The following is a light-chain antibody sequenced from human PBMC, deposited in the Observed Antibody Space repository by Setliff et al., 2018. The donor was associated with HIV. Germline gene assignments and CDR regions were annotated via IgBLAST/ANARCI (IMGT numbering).Light chain of an antibody. Sequence: ALTQPASVSGSPGQSITISCTGTSSDVGGYNYVSWYQQHPGKAPKLMIFDVTNRPSGVSNRFSGSKSGNTASLTISGLQAEDEADYYCSSYTSSTTRVFGTGTKSPS. CDR2: DVT. CDR3: SSYTSSTTRV. J-gene: IGLJ1*01. CDR1: SSDVGGYNY. V-gene: IGLV2-14*01.